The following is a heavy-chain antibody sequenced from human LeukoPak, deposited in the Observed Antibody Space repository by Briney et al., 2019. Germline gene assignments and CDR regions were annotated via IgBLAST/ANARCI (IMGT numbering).Heavy chain of an antibody. Sequence: SETLSLTCAVYGGSFSGYYWSWIRQPPGKGLEWIGEINHSGGTNYNPSLKSRVTISVDTSKNQFSLKLSSVTAADTAVYYCARGFWPYDAFDIWGQGTMVTVSS. CDR1: GGSFSGYY. V-gene: IGHV4-34*01. CDR2: INHSGGT. CDR3: ARGFWPYDAFDI. D-gene: IGHD3-3*01. J-gene: IGHJ3*02.